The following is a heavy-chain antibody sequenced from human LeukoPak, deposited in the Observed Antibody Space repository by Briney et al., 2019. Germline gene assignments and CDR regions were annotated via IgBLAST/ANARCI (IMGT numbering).Heavy chain of an antibody. J-gene: IGHJ4*02. CDR3: AKSRPAVTIRVYYSDY. D-gene: IGHD4-17*01. CDR1: GFTFSSYG. CDR2: IRYDGSNK. V-gene: IGHV3-30*02. Sequence: PGGSLRLSCAASGFTFSSYGMHWVRQAPGKGLEWVAFIRYDGSNKYYADSVKGRFTISRDNSKNTLYLQMNSLRAEDTAVYYCAKSRPAVTIRVYYSDYWGQGTLVTVSS.